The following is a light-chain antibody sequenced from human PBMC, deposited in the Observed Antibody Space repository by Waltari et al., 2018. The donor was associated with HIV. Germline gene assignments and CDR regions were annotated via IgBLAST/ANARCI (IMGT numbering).Light chain of an antibody. CDR2: LGS. CDR1: QSLLHSSGYNY. J-gene: IGKJ4*01. CDR3: MQALQTPLT. Sequence: DIVMTQSPLSLPVTAGEPASISCRSSQSLLHSSGYNYLDWYFPKPGQSPQLLIYLGSNRASGVPDRFSGSGSGTNFTLKIRRVDTENVGIYYCMQALQTPLTFGGGTKVEI. V-gene: IGKV2-28*01.